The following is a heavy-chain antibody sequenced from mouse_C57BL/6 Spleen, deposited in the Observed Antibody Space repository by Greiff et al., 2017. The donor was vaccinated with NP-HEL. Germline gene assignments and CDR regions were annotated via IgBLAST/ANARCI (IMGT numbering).Heavy chain of an antibody. D-gene: IGHD2-5*01. CDR2: ISDGGSYT. J-gene: IGHJ4*01. Sequence: EVKLVESGGGLVKPGGSLKLSCAASGFTFSSYAMSWVRQTPEKRLEWVATISDGGSYTYYPDNVKGRFTISRDNAKNNLYLQMSHLKSEDTAMYYCARWDYSNYVDAMDYWGQGTSVTVSS. CDR1: GFTFSSYA. V-gene: IGHV5-4*03. CDR3: ARWDYSNYVDAMDY.